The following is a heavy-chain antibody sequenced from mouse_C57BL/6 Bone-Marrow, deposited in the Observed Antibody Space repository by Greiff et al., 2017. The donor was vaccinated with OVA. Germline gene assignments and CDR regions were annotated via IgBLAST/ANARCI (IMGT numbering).Heavy chain of an antibody. CDR2: IRSKSNNYAT. CDR3: VGRGEVRREEGYAMDY. Sequence: DVHLVESGGGLVQPKGSLKLSCAASGFSFNTYAMNWVRQAPGKGLEWVARIRSKSNNYATYYADSVKDRFTISRDDSESLLYLQMNNLKTEDTAMYYGVGRGEVRREEGYAMDYWGQGTSVTVSS. CDR1: GFSFNTYA. V-gene: IGHV10-1*01. D-gene: IGHD2-14*01. J-gene: IGHJ4*01.